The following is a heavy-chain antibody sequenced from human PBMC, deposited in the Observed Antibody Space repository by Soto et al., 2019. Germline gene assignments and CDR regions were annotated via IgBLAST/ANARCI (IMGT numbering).Heavy chain of an antibody. D-gene: IGHD3-22*01. V-gene: IGHV1-69*06. CDR2: IIPIFGTA. CDR1: GGTFSIYA. Sequence: SVKVSCKASGGTFSIYAISCVLQSPLQGLDWMGGIIPIFGTANYAQKFQGRVTITADKSTSTAYMELSSLRSEDTAVYYCASIPSLYYYDSSGSCYWGQGTLVTVSS. J-gene: IGHJ4*02. CDR3: ASIPSLYYYDSSGSCY.